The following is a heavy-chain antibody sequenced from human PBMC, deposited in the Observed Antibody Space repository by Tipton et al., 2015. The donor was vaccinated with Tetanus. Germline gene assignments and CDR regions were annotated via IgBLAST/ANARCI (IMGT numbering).Heavy chain of an antibody. CDR1: RGPISSYY. Sequence: TLSLTCSVSRGPISSYYWSWIRQPAGKGLEWIGHFSNGNPDYAPSLKSRVTLSVDTSKNEFSLRLRSVAAADTGVYYCARGITDGYNRRFDYWGQRTLVAVSP. V-gene: IGHV4-4*07. CDR2: FSNGNP. J-gene: IGHJ4*02. CDR3: ARGITDGYNRRFDY. D-gene: IGHD5-24*01.